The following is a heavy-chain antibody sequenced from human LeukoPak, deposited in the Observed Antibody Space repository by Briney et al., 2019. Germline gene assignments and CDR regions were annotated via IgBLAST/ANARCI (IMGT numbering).Heavy chain of an antibody. V-gene: IGHV3-21*01. CDR3: ARDFGGTSSGWYHYYYGMDV. CDR2: ISSSSSYI. Sequence: PGGSLRLSCAASGFTFSSYSMNWVRQAPGKGLEWVSSISSSSSYIYYADSVKGRFTISRDNAKNSLYLQMNSLRAEDTAAYYCARDFGGTSSGWYHYYYGMDVWGQGTTVTVSS. CDR1: GFTFSSYS. D-gene: IGHD6-19*01. J-gene: IGHJ6*02.